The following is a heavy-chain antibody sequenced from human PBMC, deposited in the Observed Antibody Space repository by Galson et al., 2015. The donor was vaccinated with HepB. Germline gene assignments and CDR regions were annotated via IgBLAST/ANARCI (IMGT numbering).Heavy chain of an antibody. Sequence: SVKVSCKASGDTLNTFAISWVRQAPGQGLEWMGGIIPIFGTTDYARKFMDRVTITADESTNTAYMELTSLRAEDTAVYYCAISAEEKSGYLYHCDSWGHGTLVTVSS. D-gene: IGHD3-3*01. V-gene: IGHV1-69*13. CDR3: AISAEEKSGYLYHCDS. J-gene: IGHJ5*01. CDR1: GDTLNTFA. CDR2: IIPIFGTT.